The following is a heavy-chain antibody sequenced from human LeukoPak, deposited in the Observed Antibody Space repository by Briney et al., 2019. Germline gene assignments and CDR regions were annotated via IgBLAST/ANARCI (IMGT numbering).Heavy chain of an antibody. J-gene: IGHJ4*02. V-gene: IGHV3-21*01. CDR1: GFTFSSYS. CDR3: ARGQESSGWYWDY. D-gene: IGHD6-19*01. CDR2: ISSSSSYI. Sequence: PGGSLRLSCAASGFTFSSYSMNWVRQAPGKGLEWVSSISSSSSYIYYADSVKGRFTISRDNAKNSLYLQMNSLRAEDTAVYYCARGQESSGWYWDYWGQGTLVTVSS.